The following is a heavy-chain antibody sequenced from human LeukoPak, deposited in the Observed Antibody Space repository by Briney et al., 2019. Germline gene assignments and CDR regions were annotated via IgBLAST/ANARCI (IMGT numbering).Heavy chain of an antibody. CDR2: IIPIFGTA. CDR3: ARDPRFPGTNPNEEQLAYFDY. V-gene: IGHV1-69*06. Sequence: SVKVSCKASGGTFSSYAISWVRQAPGQGLEWMGGIIPIFGTANYAQKFQGRVTITADKSTSTAYMEVSSLRSEDTAVYYCARDPRFPGTNPNEEQLAYFDYWRQGTLVTVSS. D-gene: IGHD6-13*01. J-gene: IGHJ4*02. CDR1: GGTFSSYA.